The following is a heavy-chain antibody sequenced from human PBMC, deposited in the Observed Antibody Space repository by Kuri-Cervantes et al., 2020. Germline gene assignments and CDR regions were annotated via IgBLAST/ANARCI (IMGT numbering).Heavy chain of an antibody. D-gene: IGHD4-17*01. J-gene: IGHJ3*02. CDR1: GFSLSTSGVG. Sequence: SGPTLVKPTQTLTLTCTFSGFSLSTSGVGVGWIRQPPGKALEWLALIYWDDDKRYSTSLKSRLTISKDTSKSQVVLTMTNIDPVDTATYYCAHRPPPGSYGDYQNDAFDIWGQGTMVTVSS. V-gene: IGHV2-5*02. CDR2: IYWDDDK. CDR3: AHRPPPGSYGDYQNDAFDI.